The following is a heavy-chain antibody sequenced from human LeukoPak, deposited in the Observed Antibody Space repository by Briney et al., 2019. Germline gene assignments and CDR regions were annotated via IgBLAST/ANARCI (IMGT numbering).Heavy chain of an antibody. CDR2: IGTGGDT. Sequence: GGSLRLSCAASGFTFSTYDMHWVRQATGEGLEWVSAIGTGGDTFYPGSVKGRFTISRENAKNSLYLQMSSLRAEDTALYYCARGRSSSWYYYFDYWGQGTLVTVSS. V-gene: IGHV3-13*01. D-gene: IGHD6-13*01. CDR1: GFTFSTYD. CDR3: ARGRSSSWYYYFDY. J-gene: IGHJ4*02.